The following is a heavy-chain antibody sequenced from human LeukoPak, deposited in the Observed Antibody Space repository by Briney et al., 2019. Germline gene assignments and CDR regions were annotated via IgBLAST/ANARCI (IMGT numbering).Heavy chain of an antibody. J-gene: IGHJ4*02. CDR3: AKKSEQWLVRTNFDY. CDR1: GFTFSSHA. CDR2: ISGSGGST. Sequence: GGSLRLSCAASGFTFSSHAMSWVRQAPGKGLEWVSAISGSGGSTYYADSVKGRFTISRDNSKNTLYLQMNSLRVEDTAVYYCAKKSEQWLVRTNFDYWGQGTLVTVSS. D-gene: IGHD6-19*01. V-gene: IGHV3-23*01.